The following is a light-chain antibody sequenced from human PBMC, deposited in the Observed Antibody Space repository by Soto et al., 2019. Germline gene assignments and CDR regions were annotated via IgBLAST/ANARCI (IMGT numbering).Light chain of an antibody. CDR3: QQYGSSPRT. J-gene: IGKJ1*01. CDR1: QNISNY. CDR2: GAS. V-gene: IGKV3-20*01. Sequence: EIGLTQSAGTLSLSPGIRATLSCRASQNISNYLIWYQQKPGQAPRLLIYGASSRATGIPDRFSGSGSGTDFTLTISRLEPEDFAVYYCQQYGSSPRTFGQGTKVDIK.